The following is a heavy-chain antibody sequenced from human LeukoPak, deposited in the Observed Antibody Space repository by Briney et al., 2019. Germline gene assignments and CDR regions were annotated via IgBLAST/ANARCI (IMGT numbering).Heavy chain of an antibody. D-gene: IGHD3-22*01. CDR2: ITSSSNYI. Sequence: GGSLRLSCAASGFTFSSHTMIWVRQAPGKGLEWVSFITSSSNYIYYADSVKGRFTVSRDNAKNSLYLQMNSLRAEDTAVYYCVRDFGSYYSDSSGYDSWGQGTLVTVSS. J-gene: IGHJ5*02. CDR1: GFTFSSHT. V-gene: IGHV3-21*01. CDR3: VRDFGSYYSDSSGYDS.